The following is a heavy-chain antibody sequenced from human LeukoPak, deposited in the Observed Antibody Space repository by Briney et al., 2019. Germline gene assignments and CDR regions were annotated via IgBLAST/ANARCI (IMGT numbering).Heavy chain of an antibody. J-gene: IGHJ5*02. CDR3: AKDTRGSTPRGFDP. CDR2: ISGSGGST. CDR1: GFTFSSYA. D-gene: IGHD1-26*01. V-gene: IGHV3-23*01. Sequence: GGSMRLSCAASGFTFSSYAMTWVRHAPEKGLEWVSSISGSGGSTYYADSVKGRFTISRDNSKNTLYLQMNSLRAEDTALYYCAKDTRGSTPRGFDPWGQGTLVTVSS.